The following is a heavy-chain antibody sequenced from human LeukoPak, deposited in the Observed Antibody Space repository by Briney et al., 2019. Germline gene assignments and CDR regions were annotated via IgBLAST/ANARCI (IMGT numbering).Heavy chain of an antibody. Sequence: GGSLRLSCAASGFTFSSYAMSWVRQAPGKGLEWVSAISGSGGSTYYADSVKGRFTISRDNSRNTLYLQMNSLRAEDTAVYHCAKPHYGSGYNSWGQGTLVTVSS. D-gene: IGHD3-3*02. J-gene: IGHJ4*02. CDR3: AKPHYGSGYNS. V-gene: IGHV3-23*01. CDR1: GFTFSSYA. CDR2: ISGSGGST.